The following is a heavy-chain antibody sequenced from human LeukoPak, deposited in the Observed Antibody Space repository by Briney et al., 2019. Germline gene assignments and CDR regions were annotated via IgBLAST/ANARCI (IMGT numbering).Heavy chain of an antibody. Sequence: GASVNVSCKASGGTFSSYAISWVRQAPGQGLEWMGGIIPIFGTANYAQKFQGRVTITADESTSTAYMELSSLRSEDTAVYYCAREGGYYDFWSGYLSTLSRHDAFDIWGQGTMVTVSS. J-gene: IGHJ3*02. CDR3: AREGGYYDFWSGYLSTLSRHDAFDI. V-gene: IGHV1-69*13. D-gene: IGHD3-3*01. CDR1: GGTFSSYA. CDR2: IIPIFGTA.